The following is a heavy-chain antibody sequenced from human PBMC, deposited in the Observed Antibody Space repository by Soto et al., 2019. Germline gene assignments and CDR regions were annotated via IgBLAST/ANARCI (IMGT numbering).Heavy chain of an antibody. J-gene: IGHJ1*01. Sequence: ASVKVSCKASGYTFTSYYMHWVRQAPGQGLEWMGIINPSGGSTSYAQKFQGRVTITRDTSASTAYMELSSLRSEDTAVYYCARDWEYYYDSSGYSPGFQHWGQGTLVTVSS. V-gene: IGHV1-46*01. CDR3: ARDWEYYYDSSGYSPGFQH. D-gene: IGHD3-22*01. CDR2: INPSGGST. CDR1: GYTFTSYY.